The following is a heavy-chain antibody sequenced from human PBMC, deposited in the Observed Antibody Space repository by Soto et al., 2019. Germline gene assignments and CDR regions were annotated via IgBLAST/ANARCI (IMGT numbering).Heavy chain of an antibody. J-gene: IGHJ4*02. V-gene: IGHV2-5*02. D-gene: IGHD4-17*01. CDR2: IYWDDDK. Sequence: QITLKESGPTLVRPAQTLTRTCDFSGFSLTSSHMGVAWIRQPPGKALEWLALIYWDDDKRYSPSLKNRLATSKATSRHHVVLTITNVDPVDTATYFCAHAGDYDLFTFDHWGPGTMVTVSS. CDR3: AHAGDYDLFTFDH. CDR1: GFSLTSSHMG.